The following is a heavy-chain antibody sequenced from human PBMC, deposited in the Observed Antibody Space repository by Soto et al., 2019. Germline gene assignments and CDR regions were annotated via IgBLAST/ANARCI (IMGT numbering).Heavy chain of an antibody. Sequence: ASVKVSCKASGYTFTSYYMHWVRQAPGQGLEWMGIINPSGGSTSYAQKFQGRVTMTRDTSTSTVYMELSSLRSEDTAVYYCARDLEEYYDILTGYRYSNWFDPWGQGTLVTVSS. CDR3: ARDLEEYYDILTGYRYSNWFDP. J-gene: IGHJ5*02. D-gene: IGHD3-9*01. CDR2: INPSGGST. V-gene: IGHV1-46*01. CDR1: GYTFTSYY.